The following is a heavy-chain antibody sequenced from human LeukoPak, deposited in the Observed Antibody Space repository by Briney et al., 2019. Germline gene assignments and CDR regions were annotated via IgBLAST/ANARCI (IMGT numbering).Heavy chain of an antibody. CDR2: IWYDGTNK. CDR3: AKSPVTNAPYYYYMDV. D-gene: IGHD2-8*01. Sequence: GGSLRLSCAASGFTFSTYGMQWVRQAPGKGLEWVALIWYDGTNKYYEDSVKGRFTISRDNSENKLFLQMNSLRADDTAVYYCAKSPVTNAPYYYYMDVWGKGTTVTVSS. V-gene: IGHV3-33*06. CDR1: GFTFSTYG. J-gene: IGHJ6*03.